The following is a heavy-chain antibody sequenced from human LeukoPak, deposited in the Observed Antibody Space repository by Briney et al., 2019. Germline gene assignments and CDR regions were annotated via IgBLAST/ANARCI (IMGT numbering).Heavy chain of an antibody. CDR3: ASGSRRDTMIVLGY. D-gene: IGHD3-22*01. V-gene: IGHV3-7*01. J-gene: IGHJ4*02. Sequence: PGGSLRLSCAASGFTFSSYWMSWVRQAPGKGLEWVANIKQDGSEKYYVDSVKGRFTISRDNAKNSLYLQMNSLRAEDTAVYYCASGSRRDTMIVLGYWGQGTLVTVSS. CDR1: GFTFSSYW. CDR2: IKQDGSEK.